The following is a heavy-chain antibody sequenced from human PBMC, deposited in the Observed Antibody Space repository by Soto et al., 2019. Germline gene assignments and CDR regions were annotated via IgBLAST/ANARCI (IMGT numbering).Heavy chain of an antibody. CDR2: IYYSGST. CDR1: GGSFSGYY. D-gene: IGHD5-12*01. CDR3: ARMVRRDGYNFDY. Sequence: SETLSLTCAVYGGSFSGYYWSWIRQPPGKGLEWIGYIYYSGSTYYNPSLKSRVTISVDTSKNQFSLKLSSVTAADTAVYYCARMVRRDGYNFDYWGQGTLVTVSS. J-gene: IGHJ4*02. V-gene: IGHV4-34*09.